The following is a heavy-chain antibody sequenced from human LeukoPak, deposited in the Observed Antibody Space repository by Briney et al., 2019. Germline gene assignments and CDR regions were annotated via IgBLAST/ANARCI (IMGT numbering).Heavy chain of an antibody. Sequence: PGGSLRLSCAASGFTFSSYSMNWVRQAPGKGLEWVSSISSSSSYIYYADSVKGRFTISRDNAKNSLYLQMNSLRAEDTAVYYCAGSPQSYSSFFQGFVYYYYGMDVWGQGTTVTVSS. CDR1: GFTFSSYS. D-gene: IGHD6-6*01. CDR2: ISSSSSYI. V-gene: IGHV3-21*01. CDR3: AGSPQSYSSFFQGFVYYYYGMDV. J-gene: IGHJ6*02.